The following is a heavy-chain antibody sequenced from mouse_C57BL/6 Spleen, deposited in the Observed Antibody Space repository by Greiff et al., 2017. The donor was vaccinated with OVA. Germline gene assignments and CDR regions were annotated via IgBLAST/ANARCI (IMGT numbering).Heavy chain of an antibody. CDR2: IDPANGNT. CDR3: ARSYYGSSENFDY. J-gene: IGHJ2*01. D-gene: IGHD1-1*01. Sequence: VQLQQSVAELVRPGASVKLSCTASGFNIKNTYMHWVKQRPEQGLEWIGRIDPANGNTKYAPKFQGKATITADTSSNTAYLQLSSLTSEDTAICYCARSYYGSSENFDYWGQGTTLTVSS. V-gene: IGHV14-3*01. CDR1: GFNIKNTY.